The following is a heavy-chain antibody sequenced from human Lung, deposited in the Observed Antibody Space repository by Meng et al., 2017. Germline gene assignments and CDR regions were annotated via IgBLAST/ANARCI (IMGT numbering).Heavy chain of an antibody. D-gene: IGHD4-11*01. J-gene: IGHJ4*02. CDR2: INHSGST. CDR1: GGSFSDYY. Sequence: QGHLKQWGAGLLKPSETLSLTCVVSGGSFSDYYWSWIRQPQGKGLEWIGEINHSGSTNYNPSLESRATISVDTSQNNLSLKLSSVTAADSAVYYCARGPTTMAHDFDYWGQGTLVTVSS. CDR3: ARGPTTMAHDFDY. V-gene: IGHV4-34*01.